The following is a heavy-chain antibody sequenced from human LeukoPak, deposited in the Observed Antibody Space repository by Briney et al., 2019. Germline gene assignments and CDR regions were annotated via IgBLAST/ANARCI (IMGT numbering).Heavy chain of an antibody. CDR3: AKDRRYVSEDWFDP. CDR1: GFTFSSYE. Sequence: PGGSLRLSCAASGFTFSSYEMNWVRQAPGKGLEWVSYISSSGSTIYYADSVKGRFTISRDNSKNTLYLQMNSLRAEDTAVYYCAKDRRYVSEDWFDPWGQGTLVTVSS. J-gene: IGHJ5*02. CDR2: ISSSGSTI. V-gene: IGHV3-48*03. D-gene: IGHD3-9*01.